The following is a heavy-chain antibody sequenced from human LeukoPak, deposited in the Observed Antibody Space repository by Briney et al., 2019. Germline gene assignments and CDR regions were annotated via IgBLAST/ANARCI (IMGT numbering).Heavy chain of an antibody. V-gene: IGHV3-21*01. CDR1: GFTFSSYS. J-gene: IGHJ4*02. CDR3: ARLAAAGTLYYFDY. CDR2: ISSSSSYI. D-gene: IGHD6-13*01. Sequence: GGSLRLSCAASGFTFSSYSMNWVRQAPGKGLEWGSSISSSSSYIYYADSVKGRFTISRDNAKNSLYLQMNSLRAEDTAVYYCARLAAAGTLYYFDYWGQGTLVTVSS.